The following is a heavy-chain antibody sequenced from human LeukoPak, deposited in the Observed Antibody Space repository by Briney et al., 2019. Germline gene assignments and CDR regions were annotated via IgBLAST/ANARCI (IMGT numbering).Heavy chain of an antibody. CDR1: GGSISSYY. J-gene: IGHJ4*02. CDR3: ARASRLFWTVDTAMGGVDY. D-gene: IGHD5-18*01. Sequence: SETLSLTCTVSGGSISSYYWSWIRQPPGKGLEWIGYIYYSGSTNYNPSLKSRVTISVDTSKNQFSLKLSSVTAADTAVYYCARASRLFWTVDTAMGGVDYWGQGTLVTVSS. V-gene: IGHV4-59*01. CDR2: IYYSGST.